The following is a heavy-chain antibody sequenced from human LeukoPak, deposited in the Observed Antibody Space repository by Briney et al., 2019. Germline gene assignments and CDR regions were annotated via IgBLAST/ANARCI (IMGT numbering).Heavy chain of an antibody. Sequence: ASVKVSCKASGGTFSSYAISWVRQAPGQGLEWMGGIIPIFGTANYAQKFQGRVTITADKSTSTAYMELSSLRSEDTAVYYCASLVSVTGLGYNWFDPWGQGTLVTVSS. CDR2: IIPIFGTA. CDR1: GGTFSSYA. D-gene: IGHD3-9*01. V-gene: IGHV1-69*06. CDR3: ASLVSVTGLGYNWFDP. J-gene: IGHJ5*02.